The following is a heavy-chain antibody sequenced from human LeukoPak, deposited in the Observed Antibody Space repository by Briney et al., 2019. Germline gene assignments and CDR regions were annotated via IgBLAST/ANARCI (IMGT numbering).Heavy chain of an antibody. D-gene: IGHD3-10*01. Sequence: GGSLRLSCAASGFTFSSYSMNWVRQAPGKRLEWVSAISGSGGSTYYADSVKGRFTISRDNSKNTLYLQMNSLRAEDTALYYCAKGLPGFGDLLDVWIYWGEEILVTVSS. CDR1: GFTFSSYS. V-gene: IGHV3-23*01. J-gene: IGHJ4*02. CDR2: ISGSGGST. CDR3: AKGLPGFGDLLDVWIY.